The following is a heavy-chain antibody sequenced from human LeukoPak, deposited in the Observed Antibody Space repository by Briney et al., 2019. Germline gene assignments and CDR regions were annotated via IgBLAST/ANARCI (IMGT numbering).Heavy chain of an antibody. CDR2: IYHSGST. CDR3: ARGAPYCSSTSCGSFDY. V-gene: IGHV4-38-2*02. CDR1: GYSISSGYY. J-gene: IGHJ4*02. Sequence: SETLSLTCSVSGYSISSGYYWGWIRQSPGKGLEWIGSIYHSGSTYYNPSLKSRVTISVDTSKNQFSLKLSSVTAADTAVYYCARGAPYCSSTSCGSFDYWGQGTLVTVSS. D-gene: IGHD2-2*01.